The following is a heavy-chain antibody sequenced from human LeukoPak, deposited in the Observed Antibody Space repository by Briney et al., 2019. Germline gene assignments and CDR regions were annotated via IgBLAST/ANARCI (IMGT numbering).Heavy chain of an antibody. V-gene: IGHV3-23*01. CDR2: ISGSGGST. D-gene: IGHD6-13*01. CDR3: AKDLGSSWYGGLL. Sequence: PGGSLRLSCAASGFTFSSYAMSWVRQAPGKGLEWFSAISGSGGSTYYADSVKGRFTISRDNSKNTLYLQMNSLRAEGTAVYYCAKDLGSSWYGGLLWGQGTLVTVSS. J-gene: IGHJ4*02. CDR1: GFTFSSYA.